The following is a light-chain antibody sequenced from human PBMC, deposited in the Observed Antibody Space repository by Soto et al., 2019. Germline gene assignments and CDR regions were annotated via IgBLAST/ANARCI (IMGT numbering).Light chain of an antibody. Sequence: QSALTQPASVSGSPGQSITISCTGASNDVGGYNYVSWYQQHPGKAPKLMIYEVSNRPSGVSHRFSGSKSANTASLTISGLQAEDEADYYCSSYTSTTTRGVFGTGTKVTVL. CDR1: SNDVGGYNY. V-gene: IGLV2-14*01. CDR2: EVS. J-gene: IGLJ1*01. CDR3: SSYTSTTTRGV.